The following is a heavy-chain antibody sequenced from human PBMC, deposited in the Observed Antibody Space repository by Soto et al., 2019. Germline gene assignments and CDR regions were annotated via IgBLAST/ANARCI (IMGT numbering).Heavy chain of an antibody. Sequence: GESLKISCKGSGYKFATYWIAWVRQMPGRGLEWVGIIYPGKSKTTYSPSFQGLVTISADTSLNTAYLQWDSLRASDTAIYYCARGFTGSAGRFDPWGQGTVVTVSS. CDR2: IYPGKSKT. CDR1: GYKFATYW. V-gene: IGHV5-51*01. D-gene: IGHD2-8*02. J-gene: IGHJ5*02. CDR3: ARGFTGSAGRFDP.